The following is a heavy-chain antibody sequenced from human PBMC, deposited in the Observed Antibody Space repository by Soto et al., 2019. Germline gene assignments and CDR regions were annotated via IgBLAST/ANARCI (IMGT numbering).Heavy chain of an antibody. J-gene: IGHJ4*02. CDR3: ARVSRTVGLDY. CDR1: GGSISSGFW. D-gene: IGHD4-17*01. Sequence: QVHLQASDPGLVKPSETLSLTCVVSGGSISSGFWWTWVRQSPGKGLEWLGEVSHSGSTKDNPSLKGPVTFSIEQANNRFSPLMTSVTAADTGVYYCARVSRTVGLDYWGQGTLVTVSS. V-gene: IGHV4-4*02. CDR2: VSHSGST.